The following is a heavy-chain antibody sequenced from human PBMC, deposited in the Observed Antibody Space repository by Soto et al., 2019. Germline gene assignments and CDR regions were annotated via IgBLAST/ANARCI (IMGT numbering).Heavy chain of an antibody. CDR3: AARGPMVLRFLEPFPYYFDY. CDR1: GFTFSDYY. Sequence: GGSLRLSCAASGFTFSDYYMSWIRQAPGKGLEWVSYISSSGSTIYYADSVKGRFTISRDNAKNSLYLQMNSLRAEDTAVYYCAARGPMVLRFLEPFPYYFDYWGQGTLLTVSS. CDR2: ISSSGSTI. D-gene: IGHD3-3*01. V-gene: IGHV3-11*01. J-gene: IGHJ4*02.